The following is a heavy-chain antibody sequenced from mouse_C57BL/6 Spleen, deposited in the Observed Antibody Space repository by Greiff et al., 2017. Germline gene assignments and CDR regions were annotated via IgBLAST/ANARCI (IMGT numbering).Heavy chain of an antibody. Sequence: VQLQQPGAELVKPGASVKVSCKASGYTFTSYWMHWVKQRPGQGLEWIGRIHPSDSDTNYNQKFKGKATFTVDKSSSTAYMQLSSLTSEDSAVYYCAGFTTVVAYYWYFDVWGTGTTVTVSS. CDR3: AGFTTVVAYYWYFDV. J-gene: IGHJ1*03. CDR1: GYTFTSYW. D-gene: IGHD1-1*01. CDR2: IHPSDSDT. V-gene: IGHV1-74*01.